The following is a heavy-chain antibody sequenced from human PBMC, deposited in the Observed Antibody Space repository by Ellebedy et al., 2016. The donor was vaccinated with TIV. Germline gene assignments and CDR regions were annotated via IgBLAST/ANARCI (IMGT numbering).Heavy chain of an antibody. CDR3: ARALYGGNSGAPFDS. V-gene: IGHV1-69*10. CDR1: GGTFSNYA. J-gene: IGHJ5*01. D-gene: IGHD4-23*01. CDR2: IIPLLGIP. Sequence: AASVKVSCKASGGTFSNYAISWVRQAPGQGLEWMGVIIPLLGIPNYAQKFQGRVTTTADKSTSTVYMGLSSLGSEDTAVYYCARALYGGNSGAPFDSWGQGTLVTVSS.